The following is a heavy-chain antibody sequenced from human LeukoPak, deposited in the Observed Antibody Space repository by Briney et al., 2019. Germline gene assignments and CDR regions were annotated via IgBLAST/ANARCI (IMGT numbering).Heavy chain of an antibody. CDR2: IDPSDSYI. V-gene: IGHV5-10-1*01. Sequence: GESLRISGKGSGYSFTSYWISWVRQMPGKGLEWMGRIDPSDSYINYSPSFQGRVTISADKSISTAYLQWSSLKASDTAMYYCARHGCSGGRCYPHFDYWGQGTLVTVSS. CDR1: GYSFTSYW. J-gene: IGHJ4*02. CDR3: ARHGCSGGRCYPHFDY. D-gene: IGHD2-15*01.